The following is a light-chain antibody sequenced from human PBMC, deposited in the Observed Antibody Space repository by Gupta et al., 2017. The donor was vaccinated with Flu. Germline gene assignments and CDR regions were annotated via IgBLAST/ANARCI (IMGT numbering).Light chain of an antibody. Sequence: QSALTQPASVSGSPGQSITISCSGTSSDVGRSDSVSWYQQHPDKAPKLIIFDVTKRPSGVSSRFSGSKSGNTASLTISGLQPEDGTDYYCSSYTSGSTFYVFGTGTKVTVL. CDR3: SSYTSGSTFYV. J-gene: IGLJ1*01. CDR2: DVT. V-gene: IGLV2-14*03. CDR1: SSDVGRSDS.